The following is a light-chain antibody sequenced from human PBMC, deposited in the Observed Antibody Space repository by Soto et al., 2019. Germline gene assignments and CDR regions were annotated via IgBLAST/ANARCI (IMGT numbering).Light chain of an antibody. J-gene: IGKJ1*01. CDR3: QQYNDWPPRA. CDR1: QSIKSN. Sequence: EIVMTQSPATLSVSPGERATLSCRASQSIKSNLAWYQQKPGQAPRILIYGASTRATAITARFSGSGSGTEFTLTISSLQSEDFAVYYCQQYNDWPPRAFGQGTKVEIK. V-gene: IGKV3-15*01. CDR2: GAS.